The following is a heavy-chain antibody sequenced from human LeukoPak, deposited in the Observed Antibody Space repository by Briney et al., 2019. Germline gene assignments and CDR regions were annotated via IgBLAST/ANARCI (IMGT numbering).Heavy chain of an antibody. V-gene: IGHV1-69-2*01. CDR1: GYTFTDYY. CDR2: VDPEDGET. Sequence: VKISCKVSGYTFTDYYMHWVQQAPGKGLEWMGLVDPEDGETIYAEKFQGRVTITADTSTGTAYMELSSLRSEDTAKYYCAPTPPHMYYDSSGTFDYWRQGTLVTVPS. D-gene: IGHD3-22*01. J-gene: IGHJ4*02. CDR3: APTPPHMYYDSSGTFDY.